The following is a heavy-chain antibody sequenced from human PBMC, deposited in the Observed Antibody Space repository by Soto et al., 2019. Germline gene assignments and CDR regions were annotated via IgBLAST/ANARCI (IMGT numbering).Heavy chain of an antibody. CDR3: ARVVVPAASAPYGMDV. Sequence: ASVKVSCKASGYTFTSYYMHWVRQAPGQGLERMGIINPSGGSTSYAQKFQGRVTMTRDTSTSTVYMELSSLRSEDTAVYYCARVVVPAASAPYGMDVWGQGTTVTVSS. D-gene: IGHD2-2*01. J-gene: IGHJ6*02. CDR1: GYTFTSYY. CDR2: INPSGGST. V-gene: IGHV1-46*01.